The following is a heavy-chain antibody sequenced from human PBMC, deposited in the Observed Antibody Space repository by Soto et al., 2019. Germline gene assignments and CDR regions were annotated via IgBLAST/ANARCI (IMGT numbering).Heavy chain of an antibody. V-gene: IGHV6-1*01. J-gene: IGHJ6*02. CDR3: ARSYWLQFRGYYYYGRDV. CDR1: GDSVSSNSAA. Sequence: SQTLSLTCAISGDSVSSNSAAWNWIRQSPSRGLEWLGRTYYRSKWYNDYAVSVKSRITINPDTSNNQFSLQLNSVTPDDTAVYYCARSYWLQFRGYYYYGRDVWGQGTTVTVS. CDR2: TYYRSKWYN. D-gene: IGHD5-12*01.